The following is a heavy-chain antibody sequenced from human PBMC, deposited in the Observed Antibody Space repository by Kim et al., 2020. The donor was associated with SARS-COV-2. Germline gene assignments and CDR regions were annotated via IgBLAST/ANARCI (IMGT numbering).Heavy chain of an antibody. Sequence: GGSLRLSCAASGFTFNTYTMNWVRQAPGKGLEWVSSISRSSTYIYYADSVKGRFTISRDNTKNSLHLQMNSLRAEDTAVYDCARGRAGERNGSFDHWGQGTLVTVSS. V-gene: IGHV3-21*01. CDR1: GFTFNTYT. D-gene: IGHD7-27*01. CDR3: ARGRAGERNGSFDH. CDR2: ISRSSTYI. J-gene: IGHJ4*02.